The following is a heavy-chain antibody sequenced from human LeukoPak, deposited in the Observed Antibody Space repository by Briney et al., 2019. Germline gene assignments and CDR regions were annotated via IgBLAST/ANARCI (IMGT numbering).Heavy chain of an antibody. J-gene: IGHJ6*03. D-gene: IGHD3-9*01. CDR1: GYIFTGYY. CDR2: INPNSGGT. Sequence: GASVKVSCKXSGYIFTGYYMHWVRQAPGQGLEGMGRINPNSGGTNYAQKFQGRVTMTRDTSISTAYMELSRLRSDDTAVYYCARPYYDILTGYYYMDVWGKGTTVTVSS. V-gene: IGHV1-2*06. CDR3: ARPYYDILTGYYYMDV.